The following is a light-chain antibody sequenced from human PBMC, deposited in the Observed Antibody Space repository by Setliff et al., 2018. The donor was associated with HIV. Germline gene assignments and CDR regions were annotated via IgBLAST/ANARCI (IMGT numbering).Light chain of an antibody. CDR1: SSDVGAHNY. CDR2: EVT. J-gene: IGLJ2*01. CDR3: SSDRNSNSLL. V-gene: IGLV2-14*01. Sequence: QSVLTQPASVSGSPGQSITISCTGTSSDVGAHNYVSWYQQHPGKAPKLMIYEVTHRPSGVSNRFSGSKSGNTASLTISGLQAEDEADYYCSSDRNSNSLLFGGGTKVTVL.